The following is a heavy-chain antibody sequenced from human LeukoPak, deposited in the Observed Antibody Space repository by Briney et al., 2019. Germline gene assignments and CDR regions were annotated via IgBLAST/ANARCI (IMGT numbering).Heavy chain of an antibody. Sequence: PGGSLRLSCVASGFTFGRYSMHWVRQAPGKGLEWVSSIFSDGNNRHHADSVKGRFTISRDNAKNSLYLQMNSLRAEDTAVYYCAREATGYSFADYWGQGTLVSVSS. J-gene: IGHJ4*02. D-gene: IGHD1-26*01. CDR1: GFTFGRYS. CDR3: AREATGYSFADY. CDR2: IFSDGNNR. V-gene: IGHV3-30-3*01.